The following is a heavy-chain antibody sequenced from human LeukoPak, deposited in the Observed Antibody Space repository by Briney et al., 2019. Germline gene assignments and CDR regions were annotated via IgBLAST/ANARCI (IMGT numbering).Heavy chain of an antibody. CDR3: ARGGTGAFVY. Sequence: GRSLRLACTASGFRFRDYYMSWIRQAPGKGLEWISYISSRSTNISNADSVKGRFTISRDNAKNLLSLQMNSLRVEDTALYYCARGGTGAFVYWGQGILVTVSS. CDR1: GFRFRDYY. D-gene: IGHD2-8*02. J-gene: IGHJ4*02. V-gene: IGHV3-11*05. CDR2: ISSRSTNI.